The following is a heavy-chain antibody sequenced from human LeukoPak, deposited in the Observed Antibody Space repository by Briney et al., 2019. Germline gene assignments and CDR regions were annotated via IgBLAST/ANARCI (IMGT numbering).Heavy chain of an antibody. D-gene: IGHD5-18*01. J-gene: IGHJ5*02. CDR1: GGTFSSYA. CDR2: IIPIFGTA. V-gene: IGHV1-69*05. CDR3: ASAAMVTNWFDP. Sequence: ASVKVSCKASGGTFSSYAISWVRQAPGQGLEWMGRIIPIFGTANYAQKFQGRVTITTDESTSTAYMELRSLRSDDTAVYYCASAAMVTNWFDPWGQGTLVTVS.